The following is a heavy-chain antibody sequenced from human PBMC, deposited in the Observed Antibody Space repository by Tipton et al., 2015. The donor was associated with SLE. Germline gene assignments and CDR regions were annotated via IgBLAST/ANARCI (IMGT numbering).Heavy chain of an antibody. V-gene: IGHV3-30-3*01. CDR3: ARDGTEYSSSFYYYYMDV. D-gene: IGHD6-6*01. J-gene: IGHJ6*03. CDR2: MSYDGSNK. CDR1: GFTFTIHA. Sequence: SLRLSCAASGFTFTIHAMHWVRQAPGRGLEWVAVMSYDGSNKYYADSVRGRFTVSRDTSKNTLYLQMDSLRVEDTAVYYCARDGTEYSSSFYYYYMDVWGKGSTVTVPS.